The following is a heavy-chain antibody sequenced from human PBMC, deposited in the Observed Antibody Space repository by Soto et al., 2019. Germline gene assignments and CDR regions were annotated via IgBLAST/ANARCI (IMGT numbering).Heavy chain of an antibody. Sequence: ASVKVSCKASGYTFTSYAMHWVRQAPGQRLEWMGWINAGNGNTKDSQKCQGRVTITRDTSASTAYMELSSLRSEDTAVYYCAREVWDYWGQGTLVTVSS. CDR2: INAGNGNT. CDR3: AREVWDY. CDR1: GYTFTSYA. V-gene: IGHV1-3*01. D-gene: IGHD2-21*01. J-gene: IGHJ4*02.